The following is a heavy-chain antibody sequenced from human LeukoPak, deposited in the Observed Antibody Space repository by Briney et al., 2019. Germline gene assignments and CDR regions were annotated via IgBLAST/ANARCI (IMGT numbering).Heavy chain of an antibody. J-gene: IGHJ4*02. CDR3: AIIPRAAAGPSARSPFHY. CDR2: INTASNTM. V-gene: IGHV3-48*01. D-gene: IGHD6-13*01. CDR1: GFIFSDYC. Sequence: GGSLRLSCAASGFIFSDYCMNWVRQAPGKGLEWISYINTASNTMYYADSLKGRFTISRDNAKNSLYLQMNNLRAEDTAVYYCAIIPRAAAGPSARSPFHYWGQGTLVTVSS.